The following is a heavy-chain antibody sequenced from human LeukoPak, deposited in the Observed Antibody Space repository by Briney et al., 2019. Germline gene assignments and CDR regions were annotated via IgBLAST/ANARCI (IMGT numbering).Heavy chain of an antibody. V-gene: IGHV1-2*02. CDR3: ATRRPDSSSWYDYFDS. Sequence: ASVKVSCKASGYTFTGYYMHWVRQAPGQGLEWMGWINPNSGGTNYAQNFQGRVTMTRDTSISTAYMELRGLTSDDTALYYCATRRPDSSSWYDYFDSWGQGTLVTVSS. CDR2: INPNSGGT. CDR1: GYTFTGYY. D-gene: IGHD6-13*01. J-gene: IGHJ4*02.